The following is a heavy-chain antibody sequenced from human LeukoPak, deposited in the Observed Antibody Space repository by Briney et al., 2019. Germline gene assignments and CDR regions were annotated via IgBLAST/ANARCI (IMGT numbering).Heavy chain of an antibody. J-gene: IGHJ4*02. CDR1: GFTFNRNW. Sequence: GGSLRLSCAASGFTFNRNWMHWVRQAPGKGLVWVSRISTDGSSTNYADSVKGRFTISRDNAKNALYLQMDSLTAEDTAVYYCASRNYGSSPFDYWGQGTLVTVSS. CDR3: ASRNYGSSPFDY. CDR2: ISTDGSST. D-gene: IGHD4-17*01. V-gene: IGHV3-74*01.